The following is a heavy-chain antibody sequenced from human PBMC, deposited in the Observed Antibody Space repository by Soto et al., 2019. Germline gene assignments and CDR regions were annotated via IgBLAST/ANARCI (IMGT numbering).Heavy chain of an antibody. D-gene: IGHD6-13*01. J-gene: IGHJ6*02. V-gene: IGHV3-30*18. CDR3: AKGPPGSIAAADDLYYYGMDV. CDR1: GFTFSSYG. CDR2: ISYDGSNK. Sequence: QVQLVESGGGVVQPGRSLRLSCAASGFTFSSYGMHWVRQAPGKGLEWVAVISYDGSNKYYADSVKGRFTISRDNSKNTLYLQMNSLRAEDTAVYYCAKGPPGSIAAADDLYYYGMDVWGQGTTVTVSS.